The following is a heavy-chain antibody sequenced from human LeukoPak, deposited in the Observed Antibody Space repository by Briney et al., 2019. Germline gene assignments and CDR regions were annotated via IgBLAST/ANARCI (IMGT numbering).Heavy chain of an antibody. Sequence: GASVKVSCKASGYTFTSYDINWVRQATGQGLEWMGWMNPNSGNTGYAQKFQGRVTMTRNTSISTAYMEVSSLRSEDTAVYYCARGLEWFNWFDPWGQGTLVTVSS. V-gene: IGHV1-8*01. CDR3: ARGLEWFNWFDP. D-gene: IGHD3-3*01. CDR1: GYTFTSYD. J-gene: IGHJ5*02. CDR2: MNPNSGNT.